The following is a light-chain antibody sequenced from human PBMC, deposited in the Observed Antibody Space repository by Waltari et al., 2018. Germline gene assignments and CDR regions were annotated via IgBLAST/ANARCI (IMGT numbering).Light chain of an antibody. J-gene: IGLJ2*01. CDR3: SSRELSGHVV. V-gene: IGLV3-19*01. CDR2: GKN. CDR1: ILRTYY. Sequence: SSDLTQDPDVSVALGQTVRITCQGDILRTYYGNWCRQKPGQAPELVIYGKNNRTSGIPDRFSASSSENTASLIITGAHAEDEADYYCSSRELSGHVVFGGGTRLTVL.